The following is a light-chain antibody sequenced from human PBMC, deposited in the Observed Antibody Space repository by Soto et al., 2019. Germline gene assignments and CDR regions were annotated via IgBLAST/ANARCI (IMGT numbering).Light chain of an antibody. CDR2: AAS. CDR1: QSISNY. J-gene: IGKJ2*01. V-gene: IGKV1-39*01. Sequence: DIQMTQSPSSLSASVGDRVTITCRASQSISNYLNWYQQKPGKAPKLLIYAASSLQSGVPSRFSGSGSGTDFTLTISSMQPEDFATYSGQQSYDHLMYTFGQGTKREIK. CDR3: QQSYDHLMYT.